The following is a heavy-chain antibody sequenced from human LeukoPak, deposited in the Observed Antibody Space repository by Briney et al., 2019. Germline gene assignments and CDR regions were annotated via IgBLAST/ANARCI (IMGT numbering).Heavy chain of an antibody. CDR3: ARVGYDSSGYHLTFDY. V-gene: IGHV4-59*01. D-gene: IGHD3-22*01. Sequence: PSETLSLTCTVSGVSISSYYWSWIRQPPGKGLEWIGYIYYSGSTNYNPSLKSRVTISVDTSKNQFSLKLSSVTAADTAVYYCARVGYDSSGYHLTFDYWGQGTLVTVSS. CDR1: GVSISSYY. CDR2: IYYSGST. J-gene: IGHJ4*02.